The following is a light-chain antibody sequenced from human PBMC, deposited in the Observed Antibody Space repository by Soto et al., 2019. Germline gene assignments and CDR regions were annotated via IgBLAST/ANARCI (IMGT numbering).Light chain of an antibody. CDR2: DAS. Sequence: DIQITQSPSSLSASVGDRVTITCRASQDINSFLNWYQQKPGKAPKRLIYDASNLETGVPSRFSGSGSGTDFTFTISSLQPEDIATYYCQQFEHLPITFGQGTRLEIK. J-gene: IGKJ5*01. V-gene: IGKV1-33*01. CDR1: QDINSF. CDR3: QQFEHLPIT.